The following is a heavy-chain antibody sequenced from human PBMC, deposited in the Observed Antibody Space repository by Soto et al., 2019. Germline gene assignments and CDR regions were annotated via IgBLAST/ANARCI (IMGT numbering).Heavy chain of an antibody. J-gene: IGHJ4*02. D-gene: IGHD6-19*01. CDR3: ARTGGIAVAGAGDFDY. CDR1: GGSISSRSYY. Sequence: PSETLSLTCTVSGGSISSRSYYWGWIRQPPGKGLEWIGSIYYSGSTYYNPSLKSRVTISVDTSKNQFSLKLGSVTAADTAVYYCARTGGIAVAGAGDFDYWGQGTLVTVSS. CDR2: IYYSGST. V-gene: IGHV4-39*01.